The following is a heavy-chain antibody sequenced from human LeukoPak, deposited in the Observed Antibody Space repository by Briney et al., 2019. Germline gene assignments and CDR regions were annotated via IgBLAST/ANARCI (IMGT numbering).Heavy chain of an antibody. V-gene: IGHV3-30*18. CDR3: AKPTVGATTYYFDY. CDR1: GFTFSSYG. Sequence: GGFLRLSCAASGFTFSSYGMHWVRQAPGKGLEWVAVISYDGSNKYYADSVKGRFTISRDNSKNTLYLQMNSLRAEDTAVYYCAKPTVGATTYYFDYWGQGTLVTVSS. D-gene: IGHD1-26*01. J-gene: IGHJ4*02. CDR2: ISYDGSNK.